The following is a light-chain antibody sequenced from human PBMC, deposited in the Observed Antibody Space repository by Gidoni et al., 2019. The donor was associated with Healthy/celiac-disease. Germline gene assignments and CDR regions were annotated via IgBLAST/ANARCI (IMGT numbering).Light chain of an antibody. CDR3: QQRYSTPRT. Sequence: DIQMTQSPSSLSASVGDRVTITCRASQSISSYLNWYQQKQGKAPKLLIYAASSLQSGVTSRFSGSGSGTDYTLTISSMQPEDVATYYCQQRYSTPRTFGQGTKVEIK. J-gene: IGKJ1*01. CDR2: AAS. CDR1: QSISSY. V-gene: IGKV1-39*01.